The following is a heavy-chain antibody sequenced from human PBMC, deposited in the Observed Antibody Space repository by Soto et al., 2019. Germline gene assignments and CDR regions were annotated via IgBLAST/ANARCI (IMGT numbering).Heavy chain of an antibody. CDR2: FDPEDGET. J-gene: IGHJ4*02. Sequence: ASVKVSCKVSGYTLTELSMHWVRQAPGKGLEWMGGFDPEDGETIYAQKFQGRVTMTEDASTDTAYMELSSLRSEDTAVYYCATPLGYNWNYGDYWGQGTLVTVSS. CDR3: ATPLGYNWNYGDY. V-gene: IGHV1-24*01. D-gene: IGHD1-7*01. CDR1: GYTLTELS.